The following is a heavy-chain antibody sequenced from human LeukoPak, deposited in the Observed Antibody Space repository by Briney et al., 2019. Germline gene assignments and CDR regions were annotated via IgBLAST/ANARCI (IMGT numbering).Heavy chain of an antibody. CDR1: GGSISSGGYY. CDR2: IYHSGST. D-gene: IGHD2-2*01. Sequence: PSETLSLTCTVSGGSISSGGYYWSWIRQPPGKGLEWIGYIYHSGSTYYNPSLKSRVTISVDRSKNQFSLKLSSVTAADTAVYYCARAGWTGGVPAATGAYAFDIWGQGTMVTVSS. V-gene: IGHV4-30-2*01. J-gene: IGHJ3*02. CDR3: ARAGWTGGVPAATGAYAFDI.